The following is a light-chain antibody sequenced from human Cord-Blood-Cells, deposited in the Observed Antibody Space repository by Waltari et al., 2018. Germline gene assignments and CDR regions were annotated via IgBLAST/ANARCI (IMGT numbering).Light chain of an antibody. Sequence: EIVLTQSPATLSLSPGERATLSCRASQSVSSYLAWYQQKPGQAPRLLIYEASNRATGIPARFSGSGSGTDFTLTMSSLEPEDFAVYYWQQRSNWLYTFGQGTKLEIK. V-gene: IGKV3-11*01. CDR3: QQRSNWLYT. J-gene: IGKJ2*01. CDR2: EAS. CDR1: QSVSSY.